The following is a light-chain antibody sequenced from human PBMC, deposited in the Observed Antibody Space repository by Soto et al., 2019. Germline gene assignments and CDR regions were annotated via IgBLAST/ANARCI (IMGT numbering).Light chain of an antibody. Sequence: EIVMRQSPATLSVSPGERATLSCRASQSVNSNLAWYRQKPGQAPRLLISDASTRATGVPARFSGSGSGTEFTLTISSLQSADSGIYYCQQYNFWPPLTFGGGTKVEIK. J-gene: IGKJ4*01. CDR2: DAS. CDR1: QSVNSN. V-gene: IGKV3-15*01. CDR3: QQYNFWPPLT.